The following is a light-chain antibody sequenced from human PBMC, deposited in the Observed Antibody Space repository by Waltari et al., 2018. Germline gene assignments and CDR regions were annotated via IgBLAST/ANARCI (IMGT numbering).Light chain of an antibody. CDR1: QGINTY. V-gene: IGKV1-8*01. CDR2: AAS. Sequence: AIRMTQSPSSFSASTGDRVTMTCRASQGINTYVAWYQQKPGKAPNLLIYAASTVQSGVPSRFSGSGSGTDFTLTISCLQSEDFATYYCQQYYNYPYTFGQGTKVEIK. CDR3: QQYYNYPYT. J-gene: IGKJ2*01.